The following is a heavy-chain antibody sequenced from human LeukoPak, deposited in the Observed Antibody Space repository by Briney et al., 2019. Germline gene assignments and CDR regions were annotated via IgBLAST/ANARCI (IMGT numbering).Heavy chain of an antibody. CDR1: GGTFSSYA. Sequence: SVKVSCKASGGTFSSYAISWVRQAPGQGLEWMGRIIPIFGTANYAQKFQGRVTITTDESTSTAYMELSSLRSEDTAVYYCARLRMVPAATEDFYFDYWGQGTLVTVSS. CDR3: ARLRMVPAATEDFYFDY. J-gene: IGHJ4*02. V-gene: IGHV1-69*05. D-gene: IGHD2-2*01. CDR2: IIPIFGTA.